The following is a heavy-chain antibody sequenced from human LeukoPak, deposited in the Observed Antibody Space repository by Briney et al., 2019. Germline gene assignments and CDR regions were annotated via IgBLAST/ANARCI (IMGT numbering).Heavy chain of an antibody. CDR3: ASSDTAMAPPDY. Sequence: SETLSLTCTVSGGSVCSGSYYWSWIRQPPGKGLEWIGYIYYSGSTNYNPSLKSRVTISVDTSKNQFSLKLSSVTAADTAVYYCASSDTAMAPPDYWGQGTLVTVSS. D-gene: IGHD5-18*01. CDR1: GGSVCSGSYY. V-gene: IGHV4-61*01. CDR2: IYYSGST. J-gene: IGHJ4*02.